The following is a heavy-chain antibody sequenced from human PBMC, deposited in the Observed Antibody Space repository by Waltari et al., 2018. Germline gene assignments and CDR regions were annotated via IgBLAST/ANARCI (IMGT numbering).Heavy chain of an antibody. CDR1: GYTFTSYD. V-gene: IGHV1-8*01. CDR3: ARGGIAAAGRIRQMTGY. Sequence: QVQLVQSGAEVKKPGASVKVSCKASGYTFTSYDINWVRQATGQRLEWMGWMNPNSGNTGYAQKFHVRVTMTRNTAISTAYMELSSLRAEDTAVYYCARGGIAAAGRIRQMTGYWGQGTLVTVSS. CDR2: MNPNSGNT. D-gene: IGHD6-13*01. J-gene: IGHJ4*02.